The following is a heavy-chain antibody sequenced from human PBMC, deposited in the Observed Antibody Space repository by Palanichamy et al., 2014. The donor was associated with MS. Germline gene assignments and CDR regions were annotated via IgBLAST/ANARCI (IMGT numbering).Heavy chain of an antibody. Sequence: QVELVESGGGVVQPGKSLRLSCAASGFSFSVYGMHWVRQAPGKGLEWVAVIWYDGSIELYADSVRGRFTISRDNSKNTVYLQMNSLRAEDSAIYYCTRGYIGEMGDYWGQGTLVTVSS. CDR1: GFSFSVYG. J-gene: IGHJ4*02. D-gene: IGHD5-24*01. CDR3: TRGYIGEMGDY. V-gene: IGHV3-33*08. CDR2: IWYDGSIE.